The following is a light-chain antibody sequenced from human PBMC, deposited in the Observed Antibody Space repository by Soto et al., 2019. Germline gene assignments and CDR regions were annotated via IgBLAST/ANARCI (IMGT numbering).Light chain of an antibody. Sequence: DIQMTQSPSSLSASVGDRVTITCRASQSISTYLNWYQQKPGKAPKVLIYATSSLHSGVPSRFSGSGSETEFTLTIISLQPEDFATYFCQQTYSTPLTFGGGTKVQIK. CDR2: ATS. CDR1: QSISTY. V-gene: IGKV1-39*01. CDR3: QQTYSTPLT. J-gene: IGKJ4*01.